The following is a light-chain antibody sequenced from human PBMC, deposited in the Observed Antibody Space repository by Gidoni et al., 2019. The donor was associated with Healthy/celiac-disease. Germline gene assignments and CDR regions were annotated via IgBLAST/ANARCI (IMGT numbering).Light chain of an antibody. CDR2: WAS. CDR3: QQYYSAPLT. V-gene: IGKV4-1*01. Sequence: DSVMTQSPDSLAVSLGERATINCKSSQIVLYSSNNKNYLAWYQQKPGQPPKLLIYWASTRESGVPDRFSGSGSGTDFTLTIRSLQAEDVAVYYCQQYYSAPLTFGGGTKVEIK. CDR1: QIVLYSSNNKNY. J-gene: IGKJ4*01.